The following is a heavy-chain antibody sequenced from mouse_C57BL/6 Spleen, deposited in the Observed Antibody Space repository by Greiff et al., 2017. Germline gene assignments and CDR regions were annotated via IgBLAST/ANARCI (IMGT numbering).Heavy chain of an antibody. J-gene: IGHJ4*01. CDR1: GYTFTSYW. CDR3: ARRTVAHAMDY. D-gene: IGHD1-1*01. V-gene: IGHV1-55*01. CDR2: IYPGSGST. Sequence: QVQLQQSGAELVKPGASVKMSCKASGYTFTSYWITWVKQRPGQGLEWIGDIYPGSGSTNYNEKFKSKATLTVDTSSSTAYMQLSSLTSEDSAVYYCARRTVAHAMDYWGQGTSVTVSS.